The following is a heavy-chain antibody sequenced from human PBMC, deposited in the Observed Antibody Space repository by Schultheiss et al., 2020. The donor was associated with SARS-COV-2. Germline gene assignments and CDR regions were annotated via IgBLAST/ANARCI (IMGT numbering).Heavy chain of an antibody. J-gene: IGHJ4*02. CDR3: ARMVQLWKPRNLFDY. V-gene: IGHV3-30*03. D-gene: IGHD5-18*01. CDR1: GFTFSSYG. Sequence: GGSLRLSCAASGFTFSSYGMHWVRQAPGKGLEWVAVISYDGSNKYYADSVKGRFTISRDNSKNTLYLQMNSLRAEDTAVYYCARMVQLWKPRNLFDYWGQGTLVTVSS. CDR2: ISYDGSNK.